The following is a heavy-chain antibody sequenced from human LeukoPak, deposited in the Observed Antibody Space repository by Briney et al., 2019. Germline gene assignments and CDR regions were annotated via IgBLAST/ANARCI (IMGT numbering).Heavy chain of an antibody. CDR1: RFTLSSYT. Sequence: GGSLRLSCAASRFTLSSYTTNWVRQAPGKGLEWVSSISNSGFYIYYADSVKGRFVVSRDNANNSLYLQMNSLRDEDTAVYYCVTDGASDIWGQGTMVTVSS. J-gene: IGHJ3*02. CDR3: VTDGASDI. V-gene: IGHV3-21*01. CDR2: ISNSGFYI.